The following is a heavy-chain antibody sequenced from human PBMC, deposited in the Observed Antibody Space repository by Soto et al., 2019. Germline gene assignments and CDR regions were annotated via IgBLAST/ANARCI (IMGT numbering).Heavy chain of an antibody. V-gene: IGHV3-48*02. CDR1: GLTFSGYT. CDR3: VTWADP. D-gene: IGHD2-21*01. CDR2: ISKSGGTI. J-gene: IGHJ5*02. Sequence: YLRLCYAASGLTFSGYTMKWVRQAPGKGLEWVSYISKSGGTINYADSVKGRFTISRDNAKNSLYLKMNIMRDEDTAPSHCVTWADP.